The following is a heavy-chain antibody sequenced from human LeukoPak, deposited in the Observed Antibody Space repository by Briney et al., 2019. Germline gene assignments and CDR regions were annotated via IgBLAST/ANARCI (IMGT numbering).Heavy chain of an antibody. Sequence: GGSLRLSCAASGFTFSDYYMSWIRQAPGKGLEWVSYISSSGSTIYYADSVKGRFTISRDNAKNSLYLQMNSLRAEDAAVYYCARDSYLIAAVFDYWGQGTLVTVSS. V-gene: IGHV3-11*04. D-gene: IGHD6-25*01. J-gene: IGHJ4*02. CDR3: ARDSYLIAAVFDY. CDR1: GFTFSDYY. CDR2: ISSSGSTI.